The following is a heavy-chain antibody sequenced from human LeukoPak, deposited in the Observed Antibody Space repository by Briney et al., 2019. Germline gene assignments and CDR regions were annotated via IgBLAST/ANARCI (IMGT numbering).Heavy chain of an antibody. Sequence: SETLSLTCAVSGGSISSYYWSWIRQPPGKGLEWIGYIYYSGSTSYNPSLKSRVTISVDTSKNQFSLKLSSVTAADTAVYYCARDRGSGWYPFDAFDIWGQGTMVTVSS. D-gene: IGHD6-19*01. J-gene: IGHJ3*02. V-gene: IGHV4-59*01. CDR1: GGSISSYY. CDR2: IYYSGST. CDR3: ARDRGSGWYPFDAFDI.